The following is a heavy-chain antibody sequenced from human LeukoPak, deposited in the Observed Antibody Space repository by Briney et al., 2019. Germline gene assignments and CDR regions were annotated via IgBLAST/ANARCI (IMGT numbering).Heavy chain of an antibody. CDR1: GFTFSSYA. Sequence: GGSLTLSCAASGFTFSSYAMSWVRQAPGKGLEWVSAISGSGGSTYYADSVKGRFTISRANIKNTLYLQMNSLRAEDTAVYYCAKATGDSSSWYVDYWGQGTLVTVSS. J-gene: IGHJ4*02. CDR3: AKATGDSSSWYVDY. V-gene: IGHV3-23*01. D-gene: IGHD6-13*01. CDR2: ISGSGGST.